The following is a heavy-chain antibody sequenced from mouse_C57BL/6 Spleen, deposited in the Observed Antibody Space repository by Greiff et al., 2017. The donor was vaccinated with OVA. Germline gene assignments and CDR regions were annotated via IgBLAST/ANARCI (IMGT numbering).Heavy chain of an antibody. J-gene: IGHJ2*01. CDR2: IDPSDSYT. CDR1: GYTFTSYW. D-gene: IGHD4-1*01. Sequence: VQLQQPGAELVRPGTSVKLSCKASGYTFTSYWMHWVKQRPGQGLEWIGVIDPSDSYTNYNQKFKGKATLTVDTSSSTAYMQRSSLTSEDSAVYYCARRTGGYFDDWGQGTTLTVSS. V-gene: IGHV1-59*01. CDR3: ARRTGGYFDD.